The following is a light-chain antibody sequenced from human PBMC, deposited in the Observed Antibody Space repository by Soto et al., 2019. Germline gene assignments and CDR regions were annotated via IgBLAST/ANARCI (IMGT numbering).Light chain of an antibody. CDR3: CSYAGSRV. CDR2: EVS. V-gene: IGLV2-23*02. CDR1: SSDVGSYNL. J-gene: IGLJ2*01. Sequence: QSVLTQPASVSGSPGQSITISCTGTSSDVGSYNLVSWYQQHPGKAPKLMIYEVSKRLSGVSNRFSGSKSGNTASLTISGLQAEDEADYYCCSYAGSRVFGGGTKLTVL.